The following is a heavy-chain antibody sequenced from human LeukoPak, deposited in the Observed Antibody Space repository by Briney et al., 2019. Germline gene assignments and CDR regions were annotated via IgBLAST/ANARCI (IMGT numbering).Heavy chain of an antibody. CDR2: ISGSGGST. D-gene: IGHD6-25*01. J-gene: IGHJ4*02. V-gene: IGHV3-23*01. CDR3: AKDQEAAVSSFFDY. Sequence: GGPLRLSCAASGFTFSSYAMSWVRQAPGKGLEWVSAISGSGGSTYYADSVKGRFTISRDNSKNTLYLQMNSLRAEDTAVYYCAKDQEAAVSSFFDYWGQGTLVTVSS. CDR1: GFTFSSYA.